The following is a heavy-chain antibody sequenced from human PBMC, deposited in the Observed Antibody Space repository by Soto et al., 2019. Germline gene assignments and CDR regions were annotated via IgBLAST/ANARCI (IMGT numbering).Heavy chain of an antibody. CDR3: AVPGAGDFDY. D-gene: IGHD6-13*01. Sequence: SEPLSLTCAVSGASISTNNRWSWVRQPPGKGLEWIGEVYHSGSTNCNPSLKSRVTISIDKSKNQFSLRLTSMTAADTAVYYCAVPGAGDFDYWSQGTLVTVSS. CDR2: VYHSGST. CDR1: GASISTNNR. J-gene: IGHJ4*02. V-gene: IGHV4-4*02.